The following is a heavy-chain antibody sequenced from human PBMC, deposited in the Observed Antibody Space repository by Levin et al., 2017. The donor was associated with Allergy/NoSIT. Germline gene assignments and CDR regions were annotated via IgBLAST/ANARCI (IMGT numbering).Heavy chain of an antibody. Sequence: GESLKISCQASGYSFTSYWFGWVRQRPGKGLEWMGLIFPRDSDTRVSPSFQGQIIMSVDKSISTAYLQWSGLKASDSAMYYCARRDSDGSNSFDYWGQGTLVTVSS. D-gene: IGHD4-23*01. V-gene: IGHV5-51*01. CDR2: IFPRDSDT. CDR3: ARRDSDGSNSFDY. CDR1: GYSFTSYW. J-gene: IGHJ4*02.